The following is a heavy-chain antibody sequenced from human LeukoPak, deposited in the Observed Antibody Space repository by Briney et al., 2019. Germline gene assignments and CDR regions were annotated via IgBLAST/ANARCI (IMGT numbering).Heavy chain of an antibody. CDR2: INSDGSST. Sequence: GGSLRLSCAASGFTFSSYWMHWVRQAPGKGLVWVSRINSDGSSTSYADSVKGRFTISRDNAKNTLYLQMNSLRAEDTAVYYCARAKFVFGELEYYYYYMDVWGKGTTVTISS. CDR1: GFTFSSYW. D-gene: IGHD3-10*02. V-gene: IGHV3-74*01. CDR3: ARAKFVFGELEYYYYYMDV. J-gene: IGHJ6*03.